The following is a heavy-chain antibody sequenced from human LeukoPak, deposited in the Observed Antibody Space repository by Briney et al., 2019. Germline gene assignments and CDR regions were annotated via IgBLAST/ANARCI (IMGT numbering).Heavy chain of an antibody. CDR3: ARDLDSGDIPY. V-gene: IGHV1-2*02. Sequence: ASVKVSCKTSGYTFTARFIHWVRQVPGQGLEWMGWINPNSGGALYAQKFRGRVTMTGDTFTNTVFMELTSLTSDDTAVYYCARDLDSGDIPYWGQGTLVTVSS. CDR1: GYTFTARF. J-gene: IGHJ4*02. CDR2: INPNSGGA. D-gene: IGHD3/OR15-3a*01.